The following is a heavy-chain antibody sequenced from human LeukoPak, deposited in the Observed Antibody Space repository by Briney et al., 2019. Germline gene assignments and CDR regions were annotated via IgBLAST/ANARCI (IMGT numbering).Heavy chain of an antibody. CDR1: GYTFTSYG. J-gene: IGHJ6*03. V-gene: IGHV1-69*10. Sequence: SVKVSCKASGYTFTSYGISWVRQAPGQGLEWMGGIIPIFGIANYAQKFQGRVTITADKSTSTAYMELSSLRSEDTAVYYCASTLITMVRGIPYYYYMDVWGKGTTVTVSS. CDR2: IIPIFGIA. CDR3: ASTLITMVRGIPYYYYMDV. D-gene: IGHD3-10*01.